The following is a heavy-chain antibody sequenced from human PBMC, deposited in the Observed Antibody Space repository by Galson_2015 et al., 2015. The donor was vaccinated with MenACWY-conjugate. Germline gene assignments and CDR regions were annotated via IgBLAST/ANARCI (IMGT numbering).Heavy chain of an antibody. J-gene: IGHJ4*02. D-gene: IGHD3-22*01. CDR1: GFTFSSYA. CDR3: AKEALAHNYYDSSGYIY. V-gene: IGHV3-23*01. Sequence: SLRLSCAASGFTFSSYAMSWVRQAPGKGLEWVSAISGSGGSTYYADSVKGRFTVSRDNSKNTLYLQMNSLRAEDTAVYYCAKEALAHNYYDSSGYIYWGQGTLVTVSS. CDR2: ISGSGGST.